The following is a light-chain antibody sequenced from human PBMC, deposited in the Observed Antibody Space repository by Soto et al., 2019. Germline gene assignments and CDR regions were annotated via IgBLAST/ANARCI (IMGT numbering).Light chain of an antibody. CDR2: KAS. CDR1: QSISSW. Sequence: DIHLTQSPSTLSASVGDRVTITCRASQSISSWLAWYQQKPGKAPKLLIYKASTLESGVPSRFSGSGSGTEFTLTVSSLQPDEFATYYCQHWYGYMWTFGQGTKVEIK. J-gene: IGKJ1*01. CDR3: QHWYGYMWT. V-gene: IGKV1-5*03.